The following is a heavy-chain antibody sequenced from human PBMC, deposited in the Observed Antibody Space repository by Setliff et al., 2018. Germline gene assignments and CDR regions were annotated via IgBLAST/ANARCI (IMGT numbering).Heavy chain of an antibody. CDR3: ARNGVSYAMDV. CDR2: ISGSGITI. CDR1: GFSFSDYY. Sequence: GGSMRLSCAASGFSFSDYYMSWVRQAPGKGVEWLSKISGSGITIFYADSLRVRFTISRDYDKNSLYLQMYKLRAEDTALYSCARNGVSYAMDVWGHGTTVTVSS. V-gene: IGHV3-11*04. J-gene: IGHJ6*02.